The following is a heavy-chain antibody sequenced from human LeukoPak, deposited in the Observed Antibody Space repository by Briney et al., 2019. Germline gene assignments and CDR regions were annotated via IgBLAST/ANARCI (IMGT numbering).Heavy chain of an antibody. Sequence: PGGSLRLSCAASGFTFSSYGMSWVRQAPGKGLEWVSAISGSGGSTYYADSAKGRFTISRDNSKNTLYLQMNSLRAEDTAVYYCAKAVGRNYYFDYWGQGTLVTVSS. CDR3: AKAVGRNYYFDY. D-gene: IGHD1-7*01. CDR1: GFTFSSYG. V-gene: IGHV3-23*01. CDR2: ISGSGGST. J-gene: IGHJ4*02.